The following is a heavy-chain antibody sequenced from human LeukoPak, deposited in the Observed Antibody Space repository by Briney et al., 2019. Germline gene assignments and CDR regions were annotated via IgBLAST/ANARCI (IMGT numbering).Heavy chain of an antibody. V-gene: IGHV4-39*02. J-gene: IGHJ4*02. CDR2: ISSSGNT. D-gene: IGHD3-3*01. CDR1: GGSTSGGNYY. Sequence: TSETLSLTCIVSGGSTSGGNYYWGWIRRPPGKGLEWIGGISSSGNTYYNPSLKSRITISIDTSKNHFSLKLSSVTAADTAVYYCARLGAGSTYYDFWSGYSSFYFDYWGQGTLVTVSS. CDR3: ARLGAGSTYYDFWSGYSSFYFDY.